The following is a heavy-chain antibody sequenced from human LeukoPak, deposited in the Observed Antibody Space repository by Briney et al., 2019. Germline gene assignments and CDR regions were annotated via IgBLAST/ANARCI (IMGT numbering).Heavy chain of an antibody. CDR2: ISAYNGNT. CDR1: GYTFTGYY. V-gene: IGHV1-18*04. J-gene: IGHJ6*02. CDR3: ARVECAYYGSGSYGPPCYGMDV. Sequence: ASVKVSCKASGYTFTGYYMHWVRQAPGQGLEWMGWISAYNGNTNYAQKLQGRVTMTTDTSTSTAYMELRSLRSDDTAVYYCARVECAYYGSGSYGPPCYGMDVWGQGTTVTVSS. D-gene: IGHD3-10*01.